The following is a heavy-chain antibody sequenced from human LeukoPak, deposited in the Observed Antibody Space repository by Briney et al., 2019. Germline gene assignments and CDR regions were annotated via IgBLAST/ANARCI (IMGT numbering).Heavy chain of an antibody. D-gene: IGHD3-22*01. CDR2: IIPIFGTA. CDR1: GDTFSSYA. CDR3: ARARYYDSSGYSWFDP. V-gene: IGHV1-69*06. J-gene: IGHJ5*02. Sequence: SVKVSCKASGDTFSSYAFSWVRQAPGHGLEWMGGIIPIFGTANYAQKFQGRVTITADKSTSTAYMELSSLRSEDTAVYYCARARYYDSSGYSWFDPWGQGTLVTVSS.